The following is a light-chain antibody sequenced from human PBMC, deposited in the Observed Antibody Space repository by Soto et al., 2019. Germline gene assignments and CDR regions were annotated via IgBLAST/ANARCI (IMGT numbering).Light chain of an antibody. J-gene: IGLJ1*01. Sequence: QSVLTQTPSASGTPGQRVSISCSGSRSNIGKNYVYWLQQLPGTAPKLLIYRDNQRPSGVPDRFSGSRSGTSASLAISGLRSEDEADYFCATWDDSLNGYVFGTGTKVTVL. CDR3: ATWDDSLNGYV. V-gene: IGLV1-47*01. CDR1: RSNIGKNY. CDR2: RDN.